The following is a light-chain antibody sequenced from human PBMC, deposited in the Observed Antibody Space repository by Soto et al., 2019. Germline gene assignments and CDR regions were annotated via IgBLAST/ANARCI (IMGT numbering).Light chain of an antibody. Sequence: DIQMTQSPSAVFASVLDRVTLTFLASQDISSWLAWYQQKPEKPPKLLIYAASSLQRGVPSRFSGSGSGTDFTLSIGRLQPEDFATYYCQQTYSSPPGEFGQGTKVDIK. CDR1: QDISSW. CDR3: QQTYSSPPGE. J-gene: IGKJ1*01. CDR2: AAS. V-gene: IGKV1-12*01.